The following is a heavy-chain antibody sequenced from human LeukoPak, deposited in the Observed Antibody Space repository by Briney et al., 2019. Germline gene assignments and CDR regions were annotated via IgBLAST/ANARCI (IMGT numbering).Heavy chain of an antibody. J-gene: IGHJ4*02. Sequence: GGSLRLSCAASGFTFSSYSMNWVRQAPGKGLEWVSYISSSSSTIYYADSVKGRFTISRDNAKNSLYLQMNSLRAEDTAVYYCARGPPSFSSGYYSPFDYWGQGTLVTVSS. CDR2: ISSSSSTI. CDR3: ARGPPSFSSGYYSPFDY. CDR1: GFTFSSYS. D-gene: IGHD3-22*01. V-gene: IGHV3-48*01.